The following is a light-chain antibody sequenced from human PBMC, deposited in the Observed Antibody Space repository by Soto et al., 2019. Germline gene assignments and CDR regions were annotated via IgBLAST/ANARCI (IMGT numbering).Light chain of an antibody. V-gene: IGKV3-15*01. CDR1: QGVSDG. CDR2: GAS. Sequence: EIVMTQSPATLSVSPGERATLSCRASQGVSDGVAWFQKKPGQPPRLLIYGASARATGVPARFSGSGSGTEFTLTISSLQSEDFAVYYCQSYEKYPTWTFGQGTEVEIK. CDR3: QSYEKYPTWT. J-gene: IGKJ1*01.